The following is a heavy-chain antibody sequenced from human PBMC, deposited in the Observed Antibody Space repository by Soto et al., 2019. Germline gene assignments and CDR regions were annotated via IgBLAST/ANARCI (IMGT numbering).Heavy chain of an antibody. J-gene: IGHJ6*03. CDR2: ISSSSSYI. D-gene: IGHD2-2*01. Sequence: GGSLRLSCAASGFTFSSYSMNWVRQAPGKGLEWVSSISSSSSYIYYADSVKGRFTISRDNAKNSLYLQMNSLRAEDTAVYYCARSQARYCSSTSCPPLSHYYYYYMDVWGKGTTVTVSS. CDR1: GFTFSSYS. V-gene: IGHV3-21*01. CDR3: ARSQARYCSSTSCPPLSHYYYYYMDV.